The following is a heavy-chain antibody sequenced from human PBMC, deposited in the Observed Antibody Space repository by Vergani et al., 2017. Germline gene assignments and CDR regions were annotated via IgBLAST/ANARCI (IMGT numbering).Heavy chain of an antibody. Sequence: QVQLVESGGGVVQPGRSLRLSCAASGFTFSSYGMHWVRQAPGKGLEWVAVISYDGSNKYYADSVKGRFTISRDNSKNPLYLQMHSRRAEDTAVYYCANDGSYCSGGSCLKGYMDVWGKGTTVTVSS. V-gene: IGHV3-30*18. CDR3: ANDGSYCSGGSCLKGYMDV. CDR1: GFTFSSYG. CDR2: ISYDGSNK. J-gene: IGHJ6*03. D-gene: IGHD2-15*01.